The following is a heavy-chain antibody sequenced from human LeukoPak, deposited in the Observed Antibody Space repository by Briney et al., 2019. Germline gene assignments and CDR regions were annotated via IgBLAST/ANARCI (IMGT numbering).Heavy chain of an antibody. Sequence: SETLSLTCTGSGGSFSSFYWSWIRQPPGKGLEWIGYVYYNGITKYNPSLKNRVTISVDTSKNQFSLKLTSVTAADTAVYYCARDVTPQTGWYYFDYWGQGTLVTVSS. CDR2: VYYNGIT. V-gene: IGHV4-59*01. D-gene: IGHD2-15*01. CDR3: ARDVTPQTGWYYFDY. CDR1: GGSFSSFY. J-gene: IGHJ4*02.